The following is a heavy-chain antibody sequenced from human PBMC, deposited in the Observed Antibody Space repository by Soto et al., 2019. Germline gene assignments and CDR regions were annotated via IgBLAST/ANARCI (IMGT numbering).Heavy chain of an antibody. J-gene: IGHJ6*02. Sequence: KTSETLSLTCAVYGGSLSGYYWTWIRQPPGKGLEWIGEINHSGSTYYNPSLKSRVTISVDMSKNQFSLELHSVTAAETAVYYCARGTAGYYYYYGMDVWGQGTTVTVSS. CDR1: GGSLSGYY. CDR3: ARGTAGYYYYYGMDV. V-gene: IGHV4-34*01. D-gene: IGHD6-13*01. CDR2: INHSGST.